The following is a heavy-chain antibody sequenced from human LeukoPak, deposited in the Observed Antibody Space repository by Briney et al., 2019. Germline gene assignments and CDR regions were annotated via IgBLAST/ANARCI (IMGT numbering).Heavy chain of an antibody. Sequence: ASVKLSCKASGYTFTGYYMHWVRQAPGQGLEWMGWINPNSGGTNYAQKFQGRVTMTRDTSISTAYIELSSLRSVDTAVYYCARPQGPAYYYDSSGYYSDYYYGMDVWGQGTTVTVSS. V-gene: IGHV1-2*02. J-gene: IGHJ6*02. CDR1: GYTFTGYY. CDR2: INPNSGGT. D-gene: IGHD3-22*01. CDR3: ARPQGPAYYYDSSGYYSDYYYGMDV.